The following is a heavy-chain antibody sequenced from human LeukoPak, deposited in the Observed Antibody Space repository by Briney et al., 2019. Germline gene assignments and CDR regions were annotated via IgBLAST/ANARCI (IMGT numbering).Heavy chain of an antibody. CDR3: AREGVSYCSSTSCPLGY. D-gene: IGHD2-2*01. Sequence: SETLSLTCAVYGGSFSGYYWSWIRQPPGKGLEWIGEINHSGSTNYNPSLKSRVTVSVDTSKNQFSLKLSSVTAADTAVYYCAREGVSYCSSTSCPLGYWGQGTLVTVSS. CDR2: INHSGST. V-gene: IGHV4-34*01. CDR1: GGSFSGYY. J-gene: IGHJ4*02.